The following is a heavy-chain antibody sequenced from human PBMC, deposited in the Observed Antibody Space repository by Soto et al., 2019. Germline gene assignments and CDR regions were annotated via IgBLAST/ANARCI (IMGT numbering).Heavy chain of an antibody. J-gene: IGHJ6*02. V-gene: IGHV3-23*01. CDR3: ATQGFQWPVPSYYYGMDV. CDR1: GLRFSDYW. CDR2: ISGSGGNR. Sequence: GGSLRLSCVVSGLRFSDYWMGCVLQAPGKVLEWVSAISGSGGNRYYADSVKGRFTISRDNSKNTLYLKMNSLRAEDTAVYYCATQGFQWPVPSYYYGMDVWGQGTTVTVSS. D-gene: IGHD6-19*01.